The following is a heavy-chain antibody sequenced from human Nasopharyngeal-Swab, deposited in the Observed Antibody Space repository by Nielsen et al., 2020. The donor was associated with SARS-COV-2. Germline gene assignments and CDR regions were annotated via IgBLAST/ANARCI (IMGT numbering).Heavy chain of an antibody. CDR3: AREELGYCSGGSCLPFDY. D-gene: IGHD2-15*01. CDR2: ISSGSSTI. J-gene: IGHJ4*02. Sequence: VRQAPGKGLEWVSYISSGSSTIYYADSVKGRFTISRDNAKNSLYLQMNSLRDEDTAVYYCAREELGYCSGGSCLPFDYWGQGTLVTVSS. V-gene: IGHV3-48*02.